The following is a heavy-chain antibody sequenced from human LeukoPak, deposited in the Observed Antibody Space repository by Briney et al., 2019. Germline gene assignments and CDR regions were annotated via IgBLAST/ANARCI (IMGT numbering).Heavy chain of an antibody. V-gene: IGHV3-21*01. J-gene: IGHJ5*02. CDR1: GFTFSLYA. CDR3: ARDDGIAAAGRGDWFDP. Sequence: GGSLRLSCAASGFTFSLYAMNWVRQAPGKGLEWVSSISSSSIYIYYADSVKGRFTISRDNAKNSLYLQMNSLRAVDTAVYYCARDDGIAAAGRGDWFDPWGQGTLVTVSS. D-gene: IGHD6-13*01. CDR2: ISSSSIYI.